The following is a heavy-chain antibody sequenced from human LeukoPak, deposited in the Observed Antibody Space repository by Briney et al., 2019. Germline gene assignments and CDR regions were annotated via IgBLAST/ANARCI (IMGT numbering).Heavy chain of an antibody. D-gene: IGHD3-10*01. CDR3: ARGAVLWFRPKLYYFYMDV. J-gene: IGHJ6*03. CDR2: INHSGST. CDR1: GGSFSGYY. Sequence: SETLSLTCAVYGGSFSGYYWSWIRQPPGKGLEWIGEINHSGSTNYNPSLKSRVTISVDTSKNQFSLKLSSVTAADTAVYYCARGAVLWFRPKLYYFYMDVWGKGTTVTVSS. V-gene: IGHV4-34*01.